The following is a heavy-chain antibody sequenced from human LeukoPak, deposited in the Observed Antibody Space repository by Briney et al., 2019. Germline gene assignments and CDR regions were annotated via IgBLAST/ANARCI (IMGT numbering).Heavy chain of an antibody. CDR1: GYRFTSYW. CDR2: IYPDDSDT. D-gene: IGHD6-19*01. J-gene: IGHJ3*02. Sequence: PGESLKISCKGSGYRFTSYWIGWVRQMPGKGLEWMGIIYPDDSDTRYSPSLQGQVTISVDKSITTAYLRWSSLKASDTATYFCARAGLATGWPKATDAFDIWGQGTMVTVSS. V-gene: IGHV5-51*01. CDR3: ARAGLATGWPKATDAFDI.